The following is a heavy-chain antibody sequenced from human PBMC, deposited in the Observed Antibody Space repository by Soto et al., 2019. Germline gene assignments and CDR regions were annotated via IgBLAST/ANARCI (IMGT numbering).Heavy chain of an antibody. V-gene: IGHV1-45*02. D-gene: IGHD1-26*01. Sequence: QMQLVQSGAEVKKTGSSVTVSCKALGNTFTYRYLHWVRQAPGQALEWMGWITPFSGDVHYAQKFQERVTITRDRSINTAYMQMSSLRSEDTAMYFCAGGGAGSGPFTWELPYHWGQGTLVTVSS. J-gene: IGHJ5*02. CDR1: GNTFTYRY. CDR2: ITPFSGDV. CDR3: AGGGAGSGPFTWELPYH.